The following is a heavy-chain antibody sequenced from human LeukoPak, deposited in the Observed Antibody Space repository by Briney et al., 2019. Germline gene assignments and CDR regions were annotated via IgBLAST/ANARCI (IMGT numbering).Heavy chain of an antibody. D-gene: IGHD6-13*01. Sequence: GSLRLSCAVSGFTFSSWWMTWVRQAPGKGLEWIGEINHSGSTNYNPSLKSRVTISVDTSKNQFSLKLSSVTAADTAVYYCARRRKGISSSYPFLNYYYMDVWGKGTTVTVSS. J-gene: IGHJ6*03. CDR3: ARRRKGISSSYPFLNYYYMDV. V-gene: IGHV4-34*01. CDR1: GFTFSSWW. CDR2: INHSGST.